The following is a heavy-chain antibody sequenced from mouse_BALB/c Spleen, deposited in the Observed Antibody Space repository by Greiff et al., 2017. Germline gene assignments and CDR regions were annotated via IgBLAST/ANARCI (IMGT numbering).Heavy chain of an antibody. CDR3: AREGVYYGSSFYAMDY. Sequence: EVQLVESGGGLVKPGGSLKLSCAASGFTFSSYAMSWVRQTPEKRLEWVASISSGGSTYYPDSVKGRFTISRDNARNILYLQMSSLRSEDTAMYYCAREGVYYGSSFYAMDYWGQGTSVTVSS. CDR1: GFTFSSYA. V-gene: IGHV5-6-5*01. CDR2: ISSGGST. D-gene: IGHD1-1*01. J-gene: IGHJ4*01.